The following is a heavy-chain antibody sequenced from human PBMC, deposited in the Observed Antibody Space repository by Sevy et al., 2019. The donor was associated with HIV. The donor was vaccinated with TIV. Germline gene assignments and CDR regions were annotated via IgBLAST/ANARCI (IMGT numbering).Heavy chain of an antibody. V-gene: IGHV3-66*01. CDR1: GFTVSSNY. CDR2: IYSGGST. J-gene: IGHJ3*01. Sequence: GGSLRLSCAASGFTVSSNYMSWVRQAPGKGLEWVSSIYSGGSTYYADSVKGRFTISRDNSKNMLYLQMNSLRDEDTAVFFCARGWRAFDAWGQGTMVTVSS. D-gene: IGHD6-13*01. CDR3: ARGWRAFDA.